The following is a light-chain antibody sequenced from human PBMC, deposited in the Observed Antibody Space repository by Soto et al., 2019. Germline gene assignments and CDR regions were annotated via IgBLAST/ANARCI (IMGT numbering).Light chain of an antibody. CDR2: AAS. J-gene: IGKJ2*01. V-gene: IGKV3-20*01. CDR3: QHYGSSPYT. Sequence: EIGWTQFQGTLFLSQGERATLSCRASKSVSSTYLAWYQQKPGQAPRLLIYAASSRSTGIPDRFSGSGSGTDFTLTISRLEPEDFAVYYCQHYGSSPYTFGQGTKLEIK. CDR1: KSVSSTY.